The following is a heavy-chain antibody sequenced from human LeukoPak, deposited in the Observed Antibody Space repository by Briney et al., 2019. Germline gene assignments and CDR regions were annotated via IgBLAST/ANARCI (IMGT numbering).Heavy chain of an antibody. V-gene: IGHV3-9*01. CDR3: AKARGGYCSSTSCYLDY. D-gene: IGHD2-2*01. Sequence: QPGGSLRLSCAASGFTFSSYAMNWVRQAPGKGLEWVSGISWNSGSIGYADSVKGRFTISRDNAKNSLYLQMNSLRAEDTALYYCAKARGGYCSSTSCYLDYWGQGTLVTVSS. CDR2: ISWNSGSI. CDR1: GFTFSSYA. J-gene: IGHJ4*02.